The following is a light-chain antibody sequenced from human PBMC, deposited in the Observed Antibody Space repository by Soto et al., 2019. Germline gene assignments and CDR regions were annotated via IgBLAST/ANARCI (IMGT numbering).Light chain of an antibody. CDR1: TSNIGSNY. CDR2: RNN. V-gene: IGLV1-47*01. J-gene: IGLJ1*01. CDR3: AAWDDSRGGEDV. Sequence: ALAQPPSASGTPGQSVTISCSGNTSNIGSNYVYWYRQLPGTAPKLLIYRNNQRPSGVPDRFSGSKSGTSVSLAISGPRSEDEANYYCAAWDDSRGGEDVFGTGTKVTVL.